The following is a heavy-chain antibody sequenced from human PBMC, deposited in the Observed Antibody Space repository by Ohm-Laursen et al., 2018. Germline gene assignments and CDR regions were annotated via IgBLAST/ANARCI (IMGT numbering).Heavy chain of an antibody. J-gene: IGHJ4*02. CDR1: GFTFSSYD. Sequence: RSLRLSCTASGFTFSSYDMHWVRQAPGKGLEWVAIIRYDGSNKYYADSVKGRFTLSRDNSKNTLYVQMNSLRAEDTAVYYCARRTSGNYYFDYWGQGTLVTVSS. D-gene: IGHD1-26*01. CDR3: ARRTSGNYYFDY. CDR2: IRYDGSNK. V-gene: IGHV3-33*01.